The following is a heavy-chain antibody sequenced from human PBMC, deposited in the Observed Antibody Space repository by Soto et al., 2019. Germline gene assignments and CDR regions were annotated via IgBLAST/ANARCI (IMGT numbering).Heavy chain of an antibody. CDR3: AHSLIGYYYDSSGSNWFDP. J-gene: IGHJ5*02. D-gene: IGHD3-22*01. Sequence: QITLKESGPTLVKPTQTLTLTCTFSGFSLSTSGVGVGWIRQPPGKALEWLALIYWDDDKRYSPSLKSRLTITNDTSKDQVVLTTTNMDPVDTATYYCAHSLIGYYYDSSGSNWFDPWGQGTLITVSS. V-gene: IGHV2-5*02. CDR1: GFSLSTSGVG. CDR2: IYWDDDK.